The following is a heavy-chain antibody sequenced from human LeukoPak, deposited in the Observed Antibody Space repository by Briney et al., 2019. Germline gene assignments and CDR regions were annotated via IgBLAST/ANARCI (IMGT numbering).Heavy chain of an antibody. V-gene: IGHV4-59*01. CDR1: GASISSFH. CDR2: IYYSGTT. Sequence: PSETLSLTCTVSGASISSFHWGWIRQSPGKGLEWIGNIYYSGTTNYNPSLKSRVTISVDTSKNQFSLRLNSVTAADTAVYYCARSRAFNSGAFDPWGQGSLVTVSS. D-gene: IGHD1-26*01. CDR3: ARSRAFNSGAFDP. J-gene: IGHJ5*02.